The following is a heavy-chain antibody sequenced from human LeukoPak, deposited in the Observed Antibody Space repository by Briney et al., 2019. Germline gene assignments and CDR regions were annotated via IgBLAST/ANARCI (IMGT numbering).Heavy chain of an antibody. CDR3: ARVWSSRKAFDI. J-gene: IGHJ3*02. D-gene: IGHD3-16*01. V-gene: IGHV4-4*07. CDR2: IYTSGST. CDR1: GGSISSFY. Sequence: SETLSLTCTVSGGSISSFYWSWIRQPAGKGLEWIGRIYTSGSTNYNPSLKSRVTMSVDTSKNQFSLKLSSVTAADAAVYYCARVWSSRKAFDIWGQGTMVTVSS.